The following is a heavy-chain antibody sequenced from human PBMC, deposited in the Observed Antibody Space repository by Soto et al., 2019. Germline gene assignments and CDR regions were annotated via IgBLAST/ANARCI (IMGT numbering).Heavy chain of an antibody. V-gene: IGHV4-34*01. CDR2: INHSGST. Sequence: QVQLQQWGAGLLKPSETLSLTYAGYGGSFSGYYWSWIRQPPGKGLEWIGEINHSGSTNYNPSLKSRVTISLDTSKNQFSLKLSSVTAADTAVYYCARVPEADLAVAGTRLGGMDVWGQGTTVTVSS. CDR1: GGSFSGYY. J-gene: IGHJ6*02. D-gene: IGHD6-19*01. CDR3: ARVPEADLAVAGTRLGGMDV.